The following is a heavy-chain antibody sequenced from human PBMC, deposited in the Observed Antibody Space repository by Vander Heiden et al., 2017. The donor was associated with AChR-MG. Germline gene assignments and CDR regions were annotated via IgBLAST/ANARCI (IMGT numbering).Heavy chain of an antibody. D-gene: IGHD6-6*01. CDR2: MSSEGNHN. CDR1: GFTFSTYG. J-gene: IGHJ6*02. CDR3: AKDVKYSSSSLFYYYGMDV. V-gene: IGHV3-30*18. Sequence: QVQLVESGGGVVQPGRSLRLSCAASGFTFSTYGIHWVRQAPGKGLEWVAFMSSEGNHNRYADSVKGRFTVSRDSSENTLYLQMDSLREEDTAMYYCAKDVKYSSSSLFYYYGMDVWGQGTTVSVS.